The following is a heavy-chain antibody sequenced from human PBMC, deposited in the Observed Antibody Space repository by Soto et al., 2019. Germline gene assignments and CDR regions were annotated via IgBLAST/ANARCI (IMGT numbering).Heavy chain of an antibody. CDR3: ARERSRYDRSGYYRPDY. J-gene: IGHJ4*02. CDR1: GDTFSSYA. D-gene: IGHD3-22*01. Sequence: SVKVSCKTSGDTFSSYAISWVRQAPGQGLEWMGGITPILGTPSYAQKFQGRVTITADKSTSTAYMELSSLRSEDTAVYYCARERSRYDRSGYYRPDYWGQGTLVTVSS. V-gene: IGHV1-69*10. CDR2: ITPILGTP.